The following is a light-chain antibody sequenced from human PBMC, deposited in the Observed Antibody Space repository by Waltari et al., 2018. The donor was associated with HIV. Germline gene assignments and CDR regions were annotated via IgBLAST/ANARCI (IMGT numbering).Light chain of an antibody. J-gene: IGKJ1*01. CDR2: WAS. V-gene: IGKV4-1*01. CDR3: QQYFSTPWT. CDR1: QSLLYSPNNKNF. Sequence: DIVMTQTPDSLIVSPGERASINCRSNQSLLYSPNNKNFLVWYQQKPGQPPKLLIYWASSRESGVPARFSGSGSGTNFTLTISSLQPEDVATYFWQQYFSTPWTFGQGTKV.